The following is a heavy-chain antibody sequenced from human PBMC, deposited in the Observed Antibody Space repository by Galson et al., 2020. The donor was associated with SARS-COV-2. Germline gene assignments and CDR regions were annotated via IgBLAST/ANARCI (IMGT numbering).Heavy chain of an antibody. CDR2: VGYTGTT. D-gene: IGHD3-10*01. Sequence: SETLSLTCSVPGGSTSSSSYFWGWIRQPPGRGLEWIGSVGYTGTTYYNPSLKSRVTISVDTSRNQFSLKVNSVTAADTAVYYCASSYGSGRIDYYQQWGLGTLVTVSS. J-gene: IGHJ1*01. CDR3: ASSYGSGRIDYYQQ. V-gene: IGHV4-39*01. CDR1: GGSTSSSSYF.